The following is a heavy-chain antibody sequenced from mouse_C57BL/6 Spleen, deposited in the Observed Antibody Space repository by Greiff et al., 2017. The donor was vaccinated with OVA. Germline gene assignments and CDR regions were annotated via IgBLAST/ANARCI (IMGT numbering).Heavy chain of an antibody. CDR3: AISHWYAMDY. D-gene: IGHD4-1*01. Sequence: VQLQQPGAELVKPGASVKLSCKASGYTFTSYWMQWVKQRPGQGLEWIGEIDPSDSYTNYNQKFKGKATLTVDTSSSTAYMQLSSLTSEDSAVYYCAISHWYAMDYWGQGTSVTVSS. V-gene: IGHV1-50*01. CDR1: GYTFTSYW. CDR2: IDPSDSYT. J-gene: IGHJ4*01.